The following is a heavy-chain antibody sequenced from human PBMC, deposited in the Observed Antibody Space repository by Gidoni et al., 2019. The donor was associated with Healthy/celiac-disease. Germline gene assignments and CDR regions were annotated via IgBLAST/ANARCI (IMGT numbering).Heavy chain of an antibody. CDR1: GFTFRSYR. Sequence: EVQLVESGGGLVKPGWSLRLSCAASGFTFRSYRMNWVRQAPGKGLEGVSSISSSSSYIDYADSVKSRFTISRDNAKNSLYLQMNSLRAEDTAVYYCARGIAARPPGVHWYFDLWGRGTLVTVSS. CDR2: ISSSSSYI. D-gene: IGHD6-6*01. CDR3: ARGIAARPPGVHWYFDL. J-gene: IGHJ2*01. V-gene: IGHV3-21*01.